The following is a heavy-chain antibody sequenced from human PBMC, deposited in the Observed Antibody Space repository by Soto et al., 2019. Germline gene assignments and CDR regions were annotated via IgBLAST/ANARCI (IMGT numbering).Heavy chain of an antibody. Sequence: GASVKVSCKASGYTFTSYGIHWVRQAPGQRLEWMGWINAANGDTKYSPKFQGRATITRDTSASTAYMELSSLRSEDTAVYYCVRRHVSATGIDWFDPWGQGTLVTVSS. CDR1: GYTFTSYG. CDR3: VRRHVSATGIDWFDP. V-gene: IGHV1-3*01. J-gene: IGHJ5*02. D-gene: IGHD6-13*01. CDR2: INAANGDT.